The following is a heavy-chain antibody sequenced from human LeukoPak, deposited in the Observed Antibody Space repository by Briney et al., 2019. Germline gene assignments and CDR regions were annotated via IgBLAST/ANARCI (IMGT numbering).Heavy chain of an antibody. CDR3: SPYDSSAAAGWFDP. Sequence: SETLSLTCTVSGGSISSGSYYWSWIRQPAGKGLEWIGRIYTSGSTNYNPSLKSRVTISVDTSKNQFSLKLSSVTAADTAVYYCSPYDSSAAAGWFDPWGQGTLVTVSS. CDR2: IYTSGST. CDR1: GGSISSGSYY. D-gene: IGHD3-22*01. V-gene: IGHV4-61*02. J-gene: IGHJ5*02.